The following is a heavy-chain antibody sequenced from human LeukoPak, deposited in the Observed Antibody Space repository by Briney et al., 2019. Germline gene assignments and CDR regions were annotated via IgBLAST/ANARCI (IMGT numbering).Heavy chain of an antibody. D-gene: IGHD3-10*01. CDR1: GYTFTSYG. J-gene: IGHJ6*02. CDR3: AILSGPGIPYYGMDV. V-gene: IGHV1-18*01. Sequence: ASVKVSCKASGYTFTSYGISWVRQAPGQGLEWMGWISAYNGNTNYAQKLQGRVTMTTDTSTSTAYMELRSLRSDDTAVYYCAILSGPGIPYYGMDVWGQGTTVTVSS. CDR2: ISAYNGNT.